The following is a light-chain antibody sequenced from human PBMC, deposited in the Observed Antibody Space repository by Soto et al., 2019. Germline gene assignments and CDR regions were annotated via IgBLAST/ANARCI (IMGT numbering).Light chain of an antibody. J-gene: IGKJ5*01. CDR2: GAS. CDR1: QSVNTNY. CDR3: QQYRSSPNT. V-gene: IGKV3-20*01. Sequence: EIVLTQSPGTLSLSAGERATLSCRASQSVNTNYLAWYQQKSGQAPRLLIYGASSRATGIPDRFSGSGSGTDFTLTISRLEPEDFAAYFCQQYRSSPNTFGQGTRLEIK.